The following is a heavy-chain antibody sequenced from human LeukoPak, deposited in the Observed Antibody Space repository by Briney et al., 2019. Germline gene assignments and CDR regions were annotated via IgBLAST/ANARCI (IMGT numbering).Heavy chain of an antibody. CDR1: GFTFDDYA. CDR2: ISWNSGSI. J-gene: IGHJ4*02. CDR3: AKDINPSLGGGTEFDY. D-gene: IGHD1-26*01. Sequence: PGGSLRLSCAASGFTFDDYAMHWVRQAPGKGLGWVSGISWNSGSIGYADSVKGRFTISRDNAKNSLYLQMNSLRAEDTALYYCAKDINPSLGGGTEFDYWGQGTLVTVSS. V-gene: IGHV3-9*01.